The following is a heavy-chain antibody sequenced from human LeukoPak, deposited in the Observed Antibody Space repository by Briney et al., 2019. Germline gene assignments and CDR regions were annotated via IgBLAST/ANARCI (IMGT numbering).Heavy chain of an antibody. V-gene: IGHV4-59*01. CDR3: ARDPHGFHWFDP. CDR2: IYDSGST. CDR1: GGSISSYY. J-gene: IGHJ5*02. D-gene: IGHD5-24*01. Sequence: SETLSLTCTVSGGSISSYYWSWIRQPPGKGLEWVGFIYDSGSTNYNPSLKSRVTISVDTSKNQFSLKLRSVTAADTAVYYCARDPHGFHWFDPWGQGTLVTVSS.